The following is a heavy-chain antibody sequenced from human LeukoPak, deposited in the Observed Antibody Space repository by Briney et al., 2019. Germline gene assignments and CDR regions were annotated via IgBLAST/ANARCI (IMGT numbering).Heavy chain of an antibody. J-gene: IGHJ4*02. CDR2: ISYDGSNK. V-gene: IGHV3-30*03. D-gene: IGHD2-21*01. Sequence: GGSLRLSCAASGFTFSSYGMHWVRQAPGKGLEWVAVISYDGSNKYYADSVKGRFTISRDNSKNTLYLQMNSLRAEDTAVYYCAPPIGVIVDYWGQGTLVTVSS. CDR3: APPIGVIVDY. CDR1: GFTFSSYG.